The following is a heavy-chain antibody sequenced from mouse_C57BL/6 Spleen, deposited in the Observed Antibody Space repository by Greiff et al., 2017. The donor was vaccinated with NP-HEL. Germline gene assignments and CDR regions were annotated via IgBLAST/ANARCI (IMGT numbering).Heavy chain of an antibody. D-gene: IGHD1-1*01. CDR2: IDPEDGET. V-gene: IGHV14-2*01. CDR3: AIYYGSSYGGY. CDR1: GFNIKDCY. J-gene: IGHJ2*01. Sequence: VQLQQSGAELVKPGASVKLSCTAAGFNIKDCYMHWVKPRTEQGLEWIGRIDPEDGETKYAPTFQGKATITADTSSNTAYLQRGSLTSEDTAVYYCAIYYGSSYGGYWGQGTTLTGSS.